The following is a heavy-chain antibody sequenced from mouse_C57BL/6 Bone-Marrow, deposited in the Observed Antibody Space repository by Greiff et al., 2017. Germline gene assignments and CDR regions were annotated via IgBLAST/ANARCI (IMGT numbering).Heavy chain of an antibody. CDR3: ALDYYGSAYAMDY. D-gene: IGHD1-1*01. V-gene: IGHV2-2*01. CDR2: IWSGGST. J-gene: IGHJ4*01. Sequence: VKLMESGPGLVQPSQSLSITCTVSGFSLTSYGVHWVRQSPGKGLEWLGVIWSGGSTDYNAAFISRLILINDNSKSQVFFKMNSLQADDTAIYYCALDYYGSAYAMDYWGQGTSVTVSS. CDR1: GFSLTSYG.